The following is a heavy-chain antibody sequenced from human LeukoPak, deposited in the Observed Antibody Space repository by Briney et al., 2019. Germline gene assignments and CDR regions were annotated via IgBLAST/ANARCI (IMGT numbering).Heavy chain of an antibody. J-gene: IGHJ4*02. CDR3: ARDRVNNNWFFVGDY. D-gene: IGHD1-1*01. V-gene: IGHV3-21*01. CDR1: GFTISSYT. CDR2: ISSTNRYI. Sequence: TGGSLRLSCAASGFTISSYTMHWVRQAPGKGLEWVSSISSTNRYIYYADSVQGRFTISRDNAKNSLYLQMNSLRAEDTAVYYCARDRVNNNWFFVGDYWGQGTLVTVSS.